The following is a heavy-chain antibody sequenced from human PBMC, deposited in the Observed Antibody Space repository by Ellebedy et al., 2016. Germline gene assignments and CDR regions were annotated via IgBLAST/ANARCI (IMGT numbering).Heavy chain of an antibody. CDR1: GFTFTSYA. J-gene: IGHJ3*02. Sequence: GGSLRLSCAPSGFTFTSYAMSWVRQPPGKGLEWVSAISSSGGATYYADSVKGRFTISRDNSKNTLYLQMNSLRADDTAVYYCAKGAGSDAFDIWGQGTMVTVSS. V-gene: IGHV3-23*01. CDR3: AKGAGSDAFDI. D-gene: IGHD3-10*01. CDR2: ISSSGGAT.